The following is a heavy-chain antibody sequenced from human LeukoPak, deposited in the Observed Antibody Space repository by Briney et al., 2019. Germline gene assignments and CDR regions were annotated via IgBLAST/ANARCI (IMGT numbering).Heavy chain of an antibody. V-gene: IGHV3-30*03. CDR1: GFTFSSYG. CDR3: ATSPSAGY. Sequence: PGGSLRLSCAASGFTFSSYGMHWVRQALGKGLEWVAVISYDGSNKYYADSVKGRFTISRDSSKNTLYLQMNSLRADDTAVYFCATSPSAGYWGQGTLVTVSS. J-gene: IGHJ4*02. CDR2: ISYDGSNK.